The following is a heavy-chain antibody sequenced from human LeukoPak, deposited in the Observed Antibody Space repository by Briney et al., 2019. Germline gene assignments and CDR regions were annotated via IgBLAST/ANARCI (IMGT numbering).Heavy chain of an antibody. CDR3: GRIRGYDFWSRGAFDI. D-gene: IGHD3-3*01. Sequence: GESLKISCQGSGYSFDMYWTGWVRQMPGKGLEWMGIIYPGDSQTAYSPSFQGRVTISADKSISTAYLQWRSLKASDTAIYYCGRIRGYDFWSRGAFDIWGQGTMVTVSS. J-gene: IGHJ3*02. CDR2: IYPGDSQT. CDR1: GYSFDMYW. V-gene: IGHV5-51*01.